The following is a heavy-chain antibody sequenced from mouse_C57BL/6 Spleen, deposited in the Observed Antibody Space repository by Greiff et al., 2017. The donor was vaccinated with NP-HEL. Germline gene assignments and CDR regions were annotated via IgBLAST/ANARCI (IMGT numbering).Heavy chain of an antibody. CDR1: GYSITSGYY. CDR2: ISYDGSN. Sequence: VQLMESGPGLVKPSQSLSLTCSVTGYSITSGYYWNWIRQFPGNKLEWMGYISYDGSNNYNPSLKNRISITRDTSKNQFFLKLNSVTTEDTATYYCAREDGYFDYWGQGTTLTVSS. V-gene: IGHV3-6*01. CDR3: AREDGYFDY. J-gene: IGHJ2*01. D-gene: IGHD2-3*01.